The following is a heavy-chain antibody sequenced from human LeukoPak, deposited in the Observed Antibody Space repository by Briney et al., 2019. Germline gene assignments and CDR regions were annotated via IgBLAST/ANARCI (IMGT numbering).Heavy chain of an antibody. V-gene: IGHV1-24*01. CDR1: GYTLTELS. CDR2: FDPEDGET. Sequence: GASVKVSCKVSGYTLTELSMHWVRQAPGKGLEWMGGFDPEDGETIYAQKFQGRVTMTEDTSTDTAYRELSSLRSEDTAVYYCATDVATTLTGWCFDYWGQGTLVTVSS. J-gene: IGHJ4*02. D-gene: IGHD1-26*01. CDR3: ATDVATTLTGWCFDY.